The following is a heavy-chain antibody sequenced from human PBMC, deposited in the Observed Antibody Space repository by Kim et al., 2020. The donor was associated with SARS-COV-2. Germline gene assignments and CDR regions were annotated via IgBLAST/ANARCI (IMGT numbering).Heavy chain of an antibody. CDR1: GFTFSSYA. J-gene: IGHJ4*02. Sequence: GGSLRLSCTASGFTFSSYAMHWVRQAPGKGLEWVAVISYDGSNKYYADSVKGRFTISRDNSKNTLYLQMNSLRAEDTAVYYCARGGRDSSGLGDYWGQGTLVTVSS. CDR2: ISYDGSNK. D-gene: IGHD5-18*01. CDR3: ARGGRDSSGLGDY. V-gene: IGHV3-30-3*01.